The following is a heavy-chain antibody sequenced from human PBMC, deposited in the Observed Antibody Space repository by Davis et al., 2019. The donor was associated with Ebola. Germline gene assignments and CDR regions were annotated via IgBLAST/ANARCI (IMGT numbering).Heavy chain of an antibody. D-gene: IGHD3-10*01. V-gene: IGHV4-39*07. J-gene: IGHJ6*02. CDR2: VYYTGTT. CDR3: ARLPSGDYGMDV. Sequence: SETLSLTCTVSGGSISSSSYFWGWIRQPPGKGLEWIANVYYTGTTYYNPSLKSRVTISVDTSKNRISLTLDSVTAADTAVYYCARLPSGDYGMDVWGQGTTVTVSS. CDR1: GGSISSSSYF.